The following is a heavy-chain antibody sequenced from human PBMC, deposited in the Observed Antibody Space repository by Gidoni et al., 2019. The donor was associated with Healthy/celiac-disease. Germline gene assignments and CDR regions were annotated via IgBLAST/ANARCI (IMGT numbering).Heavy chain of an antibody. Sequence: QVQLVQSGAEVKKPGASVKVSCQASGYTFTSYAMHWVRQAPGQRLEWMGWINAGNGNTKYSQKFQGRVTITRDTSASTAYMELSSLRSEDTAVYYCARDLSQYSSFFDPWGQGTLVTVSS. CDR3: ARDLSQYSSFFDP. V-gene: IGHV1-3*01. J-gene: IGHJ5*02. CDR2: INAGNGNT. CDR1: GYTFTSYA. D-gene: IGHD6-6*01.